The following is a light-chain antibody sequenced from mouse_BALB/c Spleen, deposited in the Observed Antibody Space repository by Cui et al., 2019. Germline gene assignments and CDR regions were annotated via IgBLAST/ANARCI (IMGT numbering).Light chain of an antibody. CDR1: QDINSY. CDR2: RAN. V-gene: IGKV14-111*01. CDR3: LQYDEFPRT. Sequence: DIKMTQSPSSMYASLGDRVTNTCKASQDINSYLSWFQQQPGKSPKTLIYRANRLVDGVPSRFSGSGSGQDYSLTISSLEYEDMGISYCLQYDEFPRTFGGGTKLEIK. J-gene: IGKJ1*01.